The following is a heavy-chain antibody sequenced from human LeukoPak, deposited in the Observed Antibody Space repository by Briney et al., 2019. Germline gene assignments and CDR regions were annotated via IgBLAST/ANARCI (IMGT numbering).Heavy chain of an antibody. V-gene: IGHV4-34*01. CDR1: GGSFSGYY. CDR2: INHSGST. D-gene: IGHD2-21*02. CDR3: ASSASCGGDCYQYFQH. Sequence: PSETLSLTCAVYGGSFSGYYWSWIRQPPGKGLEWIGEINHSGSTNYNPSLKSRVTISVDTSKNQFSLKLSSVTAADTAVYFCASSASCGGDCYQYFQHWGQGTLVTVSS. J-gene: IGHJ1*01.